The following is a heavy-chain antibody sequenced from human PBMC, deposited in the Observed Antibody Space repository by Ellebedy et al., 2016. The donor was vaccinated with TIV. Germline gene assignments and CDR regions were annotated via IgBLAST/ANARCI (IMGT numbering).Heavy chain of an antibody. V-gene: IGHV3-74*01. CDR2: INTDGSST. Sequence: PGGSLRLSCAASGFTSSGYYMHWVRQVPGKGLVWVSRINTDGSSTSYADSVEGRFTISRDNAKNTVYLEMKSLRAEDTAVYYCARESVRYLDWDCWGQGTLVTVSS. CDR3: ARESVRYLDWDC. J-gene: IGHJ4*02. D-gene: IGHD3-9*01. CDR1: GFTSSGYY.